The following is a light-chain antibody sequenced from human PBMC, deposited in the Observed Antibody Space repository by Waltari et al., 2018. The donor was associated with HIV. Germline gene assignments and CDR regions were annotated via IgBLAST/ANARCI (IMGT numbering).Light chain of an antibody. CDR1: SSDVGGYNS. CDR3: KSKTSSSTPCV. CDR2: DVS. V-gene: IGLV2-14*03. J-gene: IGLJ1*01. Sequence: QSALTQPASVSGSPGQSITISCTGTSSDVGGYNSVAWYQQHPGKAPKLIIYDVSNRTAGFPYRFSGSKSGNTASLTISGLQAEDEADYYCKSKTSSSTPCVFGTGTKVTVL.